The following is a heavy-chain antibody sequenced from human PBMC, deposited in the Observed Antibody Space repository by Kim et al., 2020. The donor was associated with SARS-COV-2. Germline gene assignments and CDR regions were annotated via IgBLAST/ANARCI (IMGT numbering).Heavy chain of an antibody. CDR2: ISSSSSI. J-gene: IGHJ4*02. CDR1: GFSFSAYS. V-gene: IGHV3-21*01. Sequence: GGSLRLSCAASGFSFSAYSMNWVRQAPGKGLEWVSSISSSSSIYYADSVKGRFTISRDNAKDSLYLQMNSLRAEDTAVYYCARDVAVAGTVDFWGQGTLVTVSS. CDR3: ARDVAVAGTVDF. D-gene: IGHD6-19*01.